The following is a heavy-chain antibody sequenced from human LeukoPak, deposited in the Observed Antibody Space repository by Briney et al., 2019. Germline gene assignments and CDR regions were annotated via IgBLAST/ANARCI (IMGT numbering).Heavy chain of an antibody. D-gene: IGHD3-3*01. Sequence: GGSLRLSCAASGFTFKDYWMTWVRQAPGKGLEWVANIKASGDEKYYVDSVKGRFTISRDNAESSLYLQLNSLRAEDTALYFCATYDLPPDGMGVWGRGTSVTVSS. CDR2: IKASGDEK. J-gene: IGHJ6*02. CDR3: ATYDLPPDGMGV. CDR1: GFTFKDYW. V-gene: IGHV3-7*01.